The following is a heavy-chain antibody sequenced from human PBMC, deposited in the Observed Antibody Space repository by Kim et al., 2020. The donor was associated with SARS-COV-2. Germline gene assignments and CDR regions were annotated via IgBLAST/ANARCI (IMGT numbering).Heavy chain of an antibody. CDR1: GGSFSGYY. Sequence: SETLSLTCAVYGGSFSGYYWSWIRQPPGKGLEWIGEINHSGSTNYNPSLKSRVTISVDTSKNQFSLKLSSVTAADTAVYYCARGGDSSSWYGAKAFFD. CDR2: INHSGST. J-gene: IGHJ4*01. CDR3: ARGGDSSSWYGAKAFFD. D-gene: IGHD6-13*01. V-gene: IGHV4-34*01.